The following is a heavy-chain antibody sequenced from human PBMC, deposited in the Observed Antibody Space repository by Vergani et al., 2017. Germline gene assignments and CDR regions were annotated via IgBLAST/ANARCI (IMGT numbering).Heavy chain of an antibody. J-gene: IGHJ5*02. CDR3: ARGLLWYSSSWWFDP. CDR2: INHSGST. V-gene: IGHV4-31*03. D-gene: IGHD6-13*01. CDR1: GGSISSGGYY. Sequence: QVQLQESGPGLVKPSQTLSLTCTVSGGSISSGGYYWSWIRQHPGKGLEWIGEINHSGSTNYNPSLKSRVTISVDTSKNQFSLKLSSVTAADTAVYYCARGLLWYSSSWWFDPWGQGTLVTVSS.